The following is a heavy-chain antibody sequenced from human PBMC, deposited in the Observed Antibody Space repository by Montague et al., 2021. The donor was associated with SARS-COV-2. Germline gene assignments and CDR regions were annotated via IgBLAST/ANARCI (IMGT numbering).Heavy chain of an antibody. CDR3: AREAYYYGSSGYYGGGYYYYYGMDV. J-gene: IGHJ6*02. CDR2: IYYSGST. V-gene: IGHV4-59*05. Sequence: SETLSLTCTVSGGSISSYYWSWIRQPPGKGLEWIGSIYYSGSTYYNPSLKSRVTISVDTSKNQFSLKLSSVTAADTAVYYCAREAYYYGSSGYYGGGYYYYYGMDVWGQGTTVTVSS. CDR1: GGSISSYY. D-gene: IGHD3-22*01.